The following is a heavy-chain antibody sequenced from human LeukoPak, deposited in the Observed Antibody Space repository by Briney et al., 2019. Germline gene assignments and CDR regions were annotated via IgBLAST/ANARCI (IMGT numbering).Heavy chain of an antibody. CDR3: ASVSPYEDGH. V-gene: IGHV3-48*01. D-gene: IGHD5-12*01. J-gene: IGHJ4*01. CDR1: GLPFNTYS. CDR2: ISSNGGTV. Sequence: GGSLRLSCEASGLPFNTYSMIWVRQAPGKGLEGLSYISSNGGTVHYANAVKGRFTVSRDNAGTSLYRQMDTVTVDDTAVYFCASVSPYEDGHWGQGTLVTASP.